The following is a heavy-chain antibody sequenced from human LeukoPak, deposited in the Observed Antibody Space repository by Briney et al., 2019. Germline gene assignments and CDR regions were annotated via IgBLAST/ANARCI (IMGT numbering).Heavy chain of an antibody. Sequence: SETLSLTCRDYGGSSSNYYWSWIRQPPGKGLEWIGEINHSGSTNYNPSLKSRVTISVDTSKNQFSLKLSSVTAADTAVYYCARGGMIRYFDWLFRGSNWFDPWGQGTLVTVSS. CDR2: INHSGST. V-gene: IGHV4-34*01. D-gene: IGHD3-9*01. J-gene: IGHJ5*02. CDR3: ARGGMIRYFDWLFRGSNWFDP. CDR1: GGSSSNYY.